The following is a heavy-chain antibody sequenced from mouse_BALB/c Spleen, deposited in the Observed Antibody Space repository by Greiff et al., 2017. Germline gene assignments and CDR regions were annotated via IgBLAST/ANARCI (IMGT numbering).Heavy chain of an antibody. J-gene: IGHJ4*01. Sequence: VQLQQPGAELVKPGASVKMSCKASGYTFTSYWMHWVKQRPGQGLEWIGVIDPSDSYTSYNQKFKGKATLTVDTSSSTAYMQLSSLTSEDSAVYYCTRTGIYYAMDYWGQGTSVTVSS. CDR3: TRTGIYYAMDY. CDR2: IDPSDSYT. V-gene: IGHV1S127*01. CDR1: GYTFTSYW.